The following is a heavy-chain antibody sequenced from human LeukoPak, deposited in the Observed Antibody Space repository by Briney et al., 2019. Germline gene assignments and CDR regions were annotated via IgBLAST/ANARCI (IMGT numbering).Heavy chain of an antibody. V-gene: IGHV3-74*01. Sequence: GGSLRLSCAASGFTFNIYWLHWVRQVPGKGLVWVSRINSDGSSTTYADSVKGRFTISRDNSKNTLYLQMNSLRAEDTAVYYCARDSSGYYPLEYFHHWGQGTLVTVSS. J-gene: IGHJ1*01. CDR1: GFTFNIYW. CDR3: ARDSSGYYPLEYFHH. D-gene: IGHD3-22*01. CDR2: INSDGSST.